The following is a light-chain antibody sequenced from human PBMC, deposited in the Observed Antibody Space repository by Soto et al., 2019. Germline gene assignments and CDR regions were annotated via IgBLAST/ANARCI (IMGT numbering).Light chain of an antibody. CDR3: AAWDASLNGYV. J-gene: IGLJ1*01. CDR2: NDN. CDR1: SSNIGSNT. V-gene: IGLV1-44*01. Sequence: QSALTQPPSASGTPGQRVTISCSGSSSNIGSNTVNWYQQLPGTAPKLLIYNDNQRPSGVPDRFSGSKSGTSASLAISGLQSGDEAEYACAAWDASLNGYVFGTGTKVTVL.